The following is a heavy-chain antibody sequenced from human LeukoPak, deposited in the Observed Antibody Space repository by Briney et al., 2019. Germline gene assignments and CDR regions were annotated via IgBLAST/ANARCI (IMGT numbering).Heavy chain of an antibody. CDR1: GLTFSTYG. J-gene: IGHJ4*02. CDR2: IKQDGSEK. CDR3: APDCRNPRCLGY. V-gene: IGHV3-7*03. D-gene: IGHD2-15*01. Sequence: GGSLRLSCAASGLTFSTYGMNWVRQAPGKGLEWVANIKQDGSEKYYVDSVKGRFTVSRDNPKNSLYLEMNNLRAEDTAIYHCAPDCRNPRCLGYWGPGTLVTVSS.